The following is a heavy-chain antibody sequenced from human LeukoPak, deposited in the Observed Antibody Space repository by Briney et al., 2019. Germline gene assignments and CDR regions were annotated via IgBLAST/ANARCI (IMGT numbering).Heavy chain of an antibody. CDR3: ARGSGTYSYYYMDV. D-gene: IGHD3-10*01. Sequence: GGSLRLSCAASGSTFDDYGMSWVRQAPGKGLEWVSGINWNGGSTGYADSVKGRFTISRDNAKNSLYLQMNSLRAEDTAVYYCARGSGTYSYYYMDVWGKGTTVTVSS. J-gene: IGHJ6*03. CDR1: GSTFDDYG. V-gene: IGHV3-20*04. CDR2: INWNGGST.